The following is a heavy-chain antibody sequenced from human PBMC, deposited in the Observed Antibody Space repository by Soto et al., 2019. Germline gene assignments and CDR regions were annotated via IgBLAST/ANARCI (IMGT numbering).Heavy chain of an antibody. V-gene: IGHV4-31*03. Sequence: SETLSLTCTVSGGSIRSGSYYWSWVRQQPGKGLEWIGYVFHSGSTYYNPSLKRRVTISADTSKNQFSLKLSSVTAADSAVYYCARDPKNRIRGSPNYGMDVWGQGTTVTVSS. J-gene: IGHJ6*02. CDR1: GGSIRSGSYY. CDR2: VFHSGST. D-gene: IGHD3-3*02. CDR3: ARDPKNRIRGSPNYGMDV.